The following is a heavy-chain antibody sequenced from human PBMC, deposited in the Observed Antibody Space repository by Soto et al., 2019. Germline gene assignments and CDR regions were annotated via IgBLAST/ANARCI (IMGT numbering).Heavy chain of an antibody. CDR2: ISGSGGST. J-gene: IGHJ4*02. CDR3: AKNVIDRYSSSDY. Sequence: PGGSLRLSCTASGFTFSSYAMSWVRQAPGKGLEWVSVISGSGGSTYYADSVKGRFTISRDSSKNTLYLQMNSLRAEDTAVYYCAKNVIDRYSSSDYWGQGTLVTVSS. D-gene: IGHD6-6*01. CDR1: GFTFSSYA. V-gene: IGHV3-23*01.